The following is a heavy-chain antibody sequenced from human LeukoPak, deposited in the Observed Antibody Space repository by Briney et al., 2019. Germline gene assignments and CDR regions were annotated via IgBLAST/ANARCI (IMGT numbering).Heavy chain of an antibody. Sequence: PSETLSLTCAVYGGSFSGYYWSWIRQPPGKGLEWIGEINHSGSTNYNPSLKSRVTISVDTSKNQFSLKLSSVTAADTAVYYCARTIAAAGTANDYWGQGTLVTVSS. CDR2: INHSGST. D-gene: IGHD6-13*01. J-gene: IGHJ4*02. CDR3: ARTIAAAGTANDY. CDR1: GGSFSGYY. V-gene: IGHV4-34*01.